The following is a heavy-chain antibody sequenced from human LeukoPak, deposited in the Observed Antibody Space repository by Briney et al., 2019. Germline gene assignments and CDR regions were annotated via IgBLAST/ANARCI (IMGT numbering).Heavy chain of an antibody. D-gene: IGHD2-2*01. V-gene: IGHV3-30-3*01. CDR1: GFTFSSYA. CDR2: ISYDGSNK. J-gene: IGHJ4*02. CDR3: ARGSPRPYCNSTGCYLYYFDY. Sequence: TGGSLRLSCTASGFTFSSYAMHWVRQAPGKGLEWVTVISYDGSNKYYADSVKGRFTISRDNSKNTLYLQMSSLRAEDTAVYYCARGSPRPYCNSTGCYLYYFDYWGQGTLVTVSS.